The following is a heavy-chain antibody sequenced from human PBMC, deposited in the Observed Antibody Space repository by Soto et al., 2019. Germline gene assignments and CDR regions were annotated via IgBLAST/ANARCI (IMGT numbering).Heavy chain of an antibody. CDR3: ARAGGLGAVAVDY. D-gene: IGHD6-19*01. J-gene: IGHJ4*02. CDR1: GGSISSGGYS. CDR2: IYHSGST. Sequence: QLQLQESGSGLVKPSQTLSLTCAVSGGSISSGGYSWSWIRQPPGKGLEWIGYIYHSGSTYYNPSLQSRFIISVERSKNQFSLKLSSVTAADTAVYYWARAGGLGAVAVDYWGQGTLVTVSS. V-gene: IGHV4-30-2*01.